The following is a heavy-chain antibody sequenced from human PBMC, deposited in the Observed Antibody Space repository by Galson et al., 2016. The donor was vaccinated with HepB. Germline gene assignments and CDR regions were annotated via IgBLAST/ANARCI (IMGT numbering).Heavy chain of an antibody. CDR2: ISGDGGTT. CDR3: AKRRTYCSGGRCHSGWFDP. D-gene: IGHD2-15*01. CDR1: GFTFSSYA. J-gene: IGHJ5*02. V-gene: IGHV3-23*01. Sequence: SLRLSCAASGFTFSSYAMSWVRQAPGKGLEWVPGISGDGGTTYYKDSVKGRFTISRDNSKNTLYLQMNSLRADDTAVYYCAKRRTYCSGGRCHSGWFDPWGQGTLVTVSS.